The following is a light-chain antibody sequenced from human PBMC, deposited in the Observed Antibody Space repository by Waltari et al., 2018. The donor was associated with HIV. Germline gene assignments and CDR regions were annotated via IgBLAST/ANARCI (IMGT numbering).Light chain of an antibody. CDR2: DAS. CDR3: QQRSNWPLYT. CDR1: QSVSSY. Sequence: EIVLTQSPATLSLSPGDRATLSCRASQSVSSYLAWYQQKPGQAPRLLIYDASNRATGFPARFSGSGSGTDFTLTISSLEPEDFAVYYCQQRSNWPLYTFGQGTKLEIK. J-gene: IGKJ2*01. V-gene: IGKV3-11*01.